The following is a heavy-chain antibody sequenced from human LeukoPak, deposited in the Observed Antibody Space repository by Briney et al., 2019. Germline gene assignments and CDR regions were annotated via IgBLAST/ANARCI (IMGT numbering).Heavy chain of an antibody. CDR2: IIPILGIA. CDR1: GGTFISYA. Sequence: GASVKVACKASGGTFISYAISWVRQAPGQGLEWMGRIIPILGIANYAQKFKSRVTSTADKYTSTAYMELSSLRSEHTAVYYCASHSGYCSGGSCYHTYWFDPWGQGTLVTVSS. J-gene: IGHJ5*02. CDR3: ASHSGYCSGGSCYHTYWFDP. V-gene: IGHV1-69*04. D-gene: IGHD2-15*01.